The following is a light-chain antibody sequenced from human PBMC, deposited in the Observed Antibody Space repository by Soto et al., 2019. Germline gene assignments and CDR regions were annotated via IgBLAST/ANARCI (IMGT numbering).Light chain of an antibody. CDR2: AAS. Sequence: DIQMTQSPSSLSASVGDRVTITCRASQSITNYLNWYQQKPGKAPKLLIYAASILQSGVPSRCSGSGSGTDFTLTISSLQPEDFATYYCQQSYSTPLTFGGGTKVEIK. J-gene: IGKJ4*01. CDR1: QSITNY. CDR3: QQSYSTPLT. V-gene: IGKV1-39*01.